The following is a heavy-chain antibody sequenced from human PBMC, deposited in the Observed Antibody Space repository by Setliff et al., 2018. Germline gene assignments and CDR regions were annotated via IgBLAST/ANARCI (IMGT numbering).Heavy chain of an antibody. CDR2: FDPEDGNT. CDR3: ARDRREAFDI. J-gene: IGHJ3*02. V-gene: IGHV1-24*01. CDR1: GYTLTELS. Sequence: ASVKVSCKVSGYTLTELSMHWVRQAPGKGLEWMGGFDPEDGNTNYAQKLQGRVTMTTDTSTSTAYMELRSLRSDDTAVYYCARDRREAFDIWGQGTMVTVSS.